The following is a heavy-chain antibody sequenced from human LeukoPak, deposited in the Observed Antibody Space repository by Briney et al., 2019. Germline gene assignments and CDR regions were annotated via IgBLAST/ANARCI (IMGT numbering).Heavy chain of an antibody. CDR1: GGSISSYY. Sequence: PSVTLSLTCTVSGGSISSYYWSWIRQPPGKGLEWIGRIYYSGSTNYNPSLKSRVTISVESSKNQFSLRLSSVTAADTAVYYCRLSGYDYDAFDIWGQGTMVTVSS. J-gene: IGHJ3*02. CDR2: IYYSGST. CDR3: RLSGYDYDAFDI. V-gene: IGHV4-59*12. D-gene: IGHD5-12*01.